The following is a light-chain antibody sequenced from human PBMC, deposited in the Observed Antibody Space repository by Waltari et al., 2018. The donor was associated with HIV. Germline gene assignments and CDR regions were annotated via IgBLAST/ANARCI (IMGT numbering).Light chain of an antibody. CDR1: AFPTQY. CDR3: LSADTSVTWV. Sequence: SYELTPPPSVSVSPGQTARITCAGAAFPTQYASWYQQKPGQAPVLVIYKDTERPSGIPERFSGSSSGKTVTLTISGVQAEDDADYYCLSADTSVTWVFGGGTKLTVL. J-gene: IGLJ3*02. V-gene: IGLV3-25*03. CDR2: KDT.